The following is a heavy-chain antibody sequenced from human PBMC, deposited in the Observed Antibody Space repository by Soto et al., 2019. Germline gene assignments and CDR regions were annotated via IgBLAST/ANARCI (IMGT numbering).Heavy chain of an antibody. CDR3: ARATIVLVPAAMVSHWFDP. Sequence: TSETLSLTCTVSGGSISSYYWSWIRPPPGKGLEGIGYIYYSGSTNYNPSLKSRVTISVDTSKNQFSLRLSSVTAADTAVYYCARATIVLVPAAMVSHWFDPWGQGTLVTVSS. CDR1: GGSISSYY. D-gene: IGHD2-2*01. V-gene: IGHV4-59*08. J-gene: IGHJ5*02. CDR2: IYYSGST.